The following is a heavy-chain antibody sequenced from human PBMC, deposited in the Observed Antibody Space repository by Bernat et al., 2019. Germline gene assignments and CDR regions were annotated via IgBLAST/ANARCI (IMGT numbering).Heavy chain of an antibody. CDR3: GYASGTYYDY. D-gene: IGHD3-10*01. CDR1: GFTFSTCA. Sequence: EVQLLESGGGLVQPGGSLRLSCAASGFTFSTCAMSWVRQAPGKGLEWVSAISDSGGTTPYADSVKGRFVISRDNSKNTLYLQMDSLGAEDTAAYYCGYASGTYYDYRGPGTVVTVSS. CDR2: ISDSGGTT. J-gene: IGHJ4*02. V-gene: IGHV3-23*01.